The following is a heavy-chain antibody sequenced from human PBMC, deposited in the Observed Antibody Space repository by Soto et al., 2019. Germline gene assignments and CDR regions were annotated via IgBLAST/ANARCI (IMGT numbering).Heavy chain of an antibody. CDR2: IYWDDDK. Sequence: QITLKESGPTLVKPTQTLTLTCTFSGFSLSTSGVGVGWIRQPPGKALEWLALIYWDDDKRYSPSLKSRLTXTXXTSKNQVILTMTNMDPVDTATYYCAHRGSATHIDYWGQGTLVTVSS. J-gene: IGHJ4*02. CDR1: GFSLSTSGVG. V-gene: IGHV2-5*02. CDR3: AHRGSATHIDY.